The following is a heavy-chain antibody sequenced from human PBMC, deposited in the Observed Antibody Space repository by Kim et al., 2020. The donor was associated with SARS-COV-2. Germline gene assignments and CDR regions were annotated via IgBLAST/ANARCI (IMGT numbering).Heavy chain of an antibody. Sequence: SETLSLTCTVSGGSISSYYWSWIRQPPWKGLEWIGFIYYSGSTNYNPSLKSRVTISVDTSKNQFSLKLSSVTAADTAVYYCAGGGIAVAGSFDYWGQGTLVTVSS. D-gene: IGHD6-19*01. V-gene: IGHV4-59*01. J-gene: IGHJ4*02. CDR2: IYYSGST. CDR3: AGGGIAVAGSFDY. CDR1: GGSISSYY.